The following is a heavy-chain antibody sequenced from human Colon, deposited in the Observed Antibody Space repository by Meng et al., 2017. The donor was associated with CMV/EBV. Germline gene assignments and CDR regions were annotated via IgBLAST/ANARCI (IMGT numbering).Heavy chain of an antibody. CDR3: ARVDWRDYNNYRNYGMDV. CDR1: GSTFGDYE. Sequence: GESLKISCVVSGSTFGDYEMNWVRQVPGKGLEWISYINTSGSSKYYARSVNGRFTISRDNAKNSLYLQMSSLRAEDTALYFCARVDWRDYNNYRNYGMDVWGQGTMVTVSS. J-gene: IGHJ6*02. CDR2: INTSGSSK. D-gene: IGHD4-11*01. V-gene: IGHV3-48*03.